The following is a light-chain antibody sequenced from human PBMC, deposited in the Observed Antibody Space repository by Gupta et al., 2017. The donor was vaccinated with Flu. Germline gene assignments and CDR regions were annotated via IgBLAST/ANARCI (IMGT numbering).Light chain of an antibody. J-gene: IGKJ1*01. CDR2: QAS. V-gene: IGKV1-5*03. CDR1: QNINVW. Sequence: DIQMTQSPSTLAASLGDRVTITCRASQNINVWLDWYQQKPGRAPRLLISQASNWASGVPSRFSGSGSGTEFTLTIRSREIDDFANYYCQQYTKAWTFGQGTKVEVK. CDR3: QQYTKAWT.